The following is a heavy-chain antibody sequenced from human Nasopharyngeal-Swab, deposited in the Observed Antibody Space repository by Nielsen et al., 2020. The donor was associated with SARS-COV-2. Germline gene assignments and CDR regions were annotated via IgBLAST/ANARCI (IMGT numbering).Heavy chain of an antibody. V-gene: IGHV3-11*01. Sequence: WIRQPPGKGLEWVSYIKTSGDTISYADSVKGRLTISRDNAKNSLYLQMDSLRAEDTAMYYCARTPQLWSLYFDYWGQGTLVTVSS. D-gene: IGHD5-18*01. CDR3: ARTPQLWSLYFDY. J-gene: IGHJ4*02. CDR2: IKTSGDTI.